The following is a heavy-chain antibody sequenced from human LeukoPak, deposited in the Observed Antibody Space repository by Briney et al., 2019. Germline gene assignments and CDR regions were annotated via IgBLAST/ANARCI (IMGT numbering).Heavy chain of an antibody. J-gene: IGHJ4*02. Sequence: GGSLRLSCAASGFTFDDYAMHWVRQAPGKGLEWVSGISWNSGSIGYADSVKGRFTISRDNAKNSLYLQMNSLRAEDTALYYCAKDFKRWLHLVDYWGQGTLVTVSS. V-gene: IGHV3-9*01. CDR2: ISWNSGSI. D-gene: IGHD5-24*01. CDR3: AKDFKRWLHLVDY. CDR1: GFTFDDYA.